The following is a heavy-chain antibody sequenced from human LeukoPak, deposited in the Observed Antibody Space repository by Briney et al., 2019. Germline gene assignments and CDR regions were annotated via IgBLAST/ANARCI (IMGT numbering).Heavy chain of an antibody. CDR2: MNPNSGNT. V-gene: IGHV1-8*01. Sequence: GASVKVSCKASGYTFTSYDINWVRQATGQGLEWMGWMNPNSGNTGYAQKFQGRVTMTRNTSISTAYMELSSLRSEDTAVYYCARGYSMRLRPIPGYWGQGTLVTVSS. D-gene: IGHD6-13*01. CDR1: GYTFTSYD. J-gene: IGHJ4*02. CDR3: ARGYSMRLRPIPGY.